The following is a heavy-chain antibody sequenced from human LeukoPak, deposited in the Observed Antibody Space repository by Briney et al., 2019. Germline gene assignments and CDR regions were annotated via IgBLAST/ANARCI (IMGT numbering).Heavy chain of an antibody. CDR2: IKQDGREK. J-gene: IGHJ3*02. CDR3: ASGGGATRSGYAFDM. CDR1: GFTFSSYW. D-gene: IGHD1-26*01. Sequence: PGGSLRLSCAASGFTFSSYWMSWVRQAPGKGLEWVANIKQDGREKYYVDSVKGRFTISRDNAKNSLYMQMNSLRAEDTAVYYCASGGGATRSGYAFDMWGQGTMVTVSS. V-gene: IGHV3-7*01.